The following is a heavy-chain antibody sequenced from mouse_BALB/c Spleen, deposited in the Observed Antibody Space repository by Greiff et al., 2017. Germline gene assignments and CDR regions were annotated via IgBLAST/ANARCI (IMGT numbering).Heavy chain of an antibody. V-gene: IGHV1S127*01. D-gene: IGHD1-1*01. CDR3: ARSRYGSSPMDY. CDR2: IDPSDSET. CDR1: GYSFTSYW. Sequence: QVQLQQSGPQLVRPGASVKISCKASGYSFTSYWMHWVKQRPGQGLEWIGMIDPSDSETRLNQKFKDKATLTVDKSSSTAYMQLSSPTSEDSAVYYCARSRYGSSPMDYWGQGTSVTVSS. J-gene: IGHJ4*01.